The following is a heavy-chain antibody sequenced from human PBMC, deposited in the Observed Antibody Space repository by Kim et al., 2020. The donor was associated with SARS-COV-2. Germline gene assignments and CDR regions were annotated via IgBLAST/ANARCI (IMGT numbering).Heavy chain of an antibody. CDR2: ISSSSGYI. CDR3: ARDPPYCTNGVCHGRDVDY. Sequence: GGSLRLSCAASGFTFSSYSMNWVRQAPGKGLEWVSSISSSSGYIYYADSVKGRFTISRDNAKNSLYLQMNSLRAEDTAVYYCARDPPYCTNGVCHGRDVDYWGQGTLVTVSS. J-gene: IGHJ4*02. D-gene: IGHD2-8*01. V-gene: IGHV3-21*01. CDR1: GFTFSSYS.